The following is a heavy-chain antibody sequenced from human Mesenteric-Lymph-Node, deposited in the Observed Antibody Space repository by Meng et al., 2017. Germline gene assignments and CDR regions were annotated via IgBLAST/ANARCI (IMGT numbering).Heavy chain of an antibody. V-gene: IGHV3-21*01. Sequence: GGSLRLSCAASGFTFSTCSMNWVRQAPGKGLEWVSSISSSSSYIYYADSMKGRFTISRDNAKNSLYLQMNSLRAEDTAVYYCATWGYSGYDAYYFDYWGQGKLVNGAS. CDR3: ATWGYSGYDAYYFDY. J-gene: IGHJ4*02. CDR2: ISSSSSYI. D-gene: IGHD5-12*01. CDR1: GFTFSTCS.